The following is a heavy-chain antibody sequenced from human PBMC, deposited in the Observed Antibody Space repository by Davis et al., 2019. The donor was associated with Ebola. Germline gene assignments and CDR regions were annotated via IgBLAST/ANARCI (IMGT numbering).Heavy chain of an antibody. J-gene: IGHJ4*02. D-gene: IGHD6-13*01. Sequence: GESLKISCAASGFTFSGSAMHWVRQASGKGLEWVGRIRSKANSYATAYAASVKGRFTISRDDSKNTAYLQMNSLKTEDTAVYYCVRAGSSTWRDFDYWGQGTLVTVSS. CDR1: GFTFSGSA. V-gene: IGHV3-73*01. CDR2: IRSKANSYAT. CDR3: VRAGSSTWRDFDY.